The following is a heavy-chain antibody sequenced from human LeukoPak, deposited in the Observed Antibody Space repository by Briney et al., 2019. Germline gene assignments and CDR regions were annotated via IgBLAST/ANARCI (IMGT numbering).Heavy chain of an antibody. D-gene: IGHD3-16*01. CDR1: GYTFTSYD. CDR3: ARGDPGDDYFDY. V-gene: IGHV1-8*01. J-gene: IGHJ4*02. CDR2: MNPNSGNT. Sequence: ASVKVSCKASGYTFTSYDINWVRQATGQGLEWMGWMNPNSGNTGYAQKFQGRVTMTRNTSISTAYMELSSLRSEDTAVYYCARGDPGDDYFDYWGQGTLVTVSS.